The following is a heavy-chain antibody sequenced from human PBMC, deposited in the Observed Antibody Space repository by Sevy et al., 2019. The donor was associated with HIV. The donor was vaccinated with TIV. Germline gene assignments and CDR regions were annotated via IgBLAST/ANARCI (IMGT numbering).Heavy chain of an antibody. CDR2: ISGSGDST. Sequence: GGSLRLSCVASGFTFSSSAMSWVRQASGKGLEWVSTISGSGDSTYFADSVKGRFTISRDNSKNTLYLQMDSLRAEGTAVYYCAKGPDYGDYVGWIDPWGQGTLVTVSS. J-gene: IGHJ5*02. D-gene: IGHD4-17*01. CDR3: AKGPDYGDYVGWIDP. V-gene: IGHV3-23*01. CDR1: GFTFSSSA.